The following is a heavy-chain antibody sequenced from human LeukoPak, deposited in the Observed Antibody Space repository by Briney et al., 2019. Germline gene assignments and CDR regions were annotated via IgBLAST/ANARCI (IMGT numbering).Heavy chain of an antibody. CDR3: ARDRRQPTLGYYYGMDV. J-gene: IGHJ6*02. Sequence: GGSLRLSCAASGFTVSSNYMSWVRQAPGKGLEWVSVIYSGGSTYYADSVKGRFTISRDNSKNTLYLQMNSLRAEDTAVYYCARDRRQPTLGYYYGMDVWGQGTTVTVSS. CDR2: IYSGGST. D-gene: IGHD3-16*01. V-gene: IGHV3-66*02. CDR1: GFTVSSNY.